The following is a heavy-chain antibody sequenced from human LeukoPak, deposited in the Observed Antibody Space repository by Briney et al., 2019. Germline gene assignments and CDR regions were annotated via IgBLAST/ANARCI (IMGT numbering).Heavy chain of an antibody. CDR2: INGGGGST. Sequence: GGSLRLSCAAAGFTFSNYVMSWVRQAPGKGPEWVSGINGGGGSTFYAESVTGRFTISRDNSKNTQFLQMNTLRAEDTAVYYCVKDGRRSPPCWGQGTLVTVSS. J-gene: IGHJ4*02. CDR1: GFTFSNYV. CDR3: VKDGRRSPPC. V-gene: IGHV3-23*01. D-gene: IGHD2-15*01.